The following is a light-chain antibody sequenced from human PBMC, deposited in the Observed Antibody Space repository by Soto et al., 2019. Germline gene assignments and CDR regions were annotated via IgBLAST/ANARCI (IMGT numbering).Light chain of an antibody. CDR1: SSNIGANYD. Sequence: QSVLSQPPSVSGAPGQRITISCTGSSSNIGANYDVHWYRQVPGTAPKLLMSGDNNRPSGVADRFSGSKSGTSASLAITRLRAEDEADYYCQSYDSSLNRVFGPGTKPPVL. J-gene: IGLJ1*01. CDR2: GDN. V-gene: IGLV1-40*01. CDR3: QSYDSSLNRV.